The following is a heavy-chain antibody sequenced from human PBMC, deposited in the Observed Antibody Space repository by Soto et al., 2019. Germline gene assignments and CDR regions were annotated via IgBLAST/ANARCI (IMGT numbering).Heavy chain of an antibody. Sequence: SETLSLTCSVSGGSINSYWWSWIRQPAGKGLEWIGRVYSTGTTDYNPSLNSRATMSVETSKNQFSLKLTSVTAADTAVYYCARVGASNWFDPWGQGTLVTVSS. CDR1: GGSINSYW. D-gene: IGHD1-26*01. CDR2: VYSTGTT. CDR3: ARVGASNWFDP. V-gene: IGHV4-4*07. J-gene: IGHJ5*02.